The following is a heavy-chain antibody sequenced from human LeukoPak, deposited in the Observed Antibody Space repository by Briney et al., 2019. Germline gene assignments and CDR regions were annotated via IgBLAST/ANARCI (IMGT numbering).Heavy chain of an antibody. Sequence: SETLSLTCTVSGGSISSCYWNWIRQPPGKGLEWIGYIYYSGSTNYNPSLQSRVTISVDTSKNQFSLKLTSVTAADTAVYYCARLQGSGWWSWGQGTLVTVSS. V-gene: IGHV4-59*01. D-gene: IGHD6-19*01. CDR1: GGSISSCY. J-gene: IGHJ5*02. CDR3: ARLQGSGWWS. CDR2: IYYSGST.